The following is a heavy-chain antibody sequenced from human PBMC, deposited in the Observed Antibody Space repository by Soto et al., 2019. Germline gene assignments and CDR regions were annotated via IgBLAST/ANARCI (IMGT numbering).Heavy chain of an antibody. CDR1: GFTFSSYA. V-gene: IGHV3-23*01. CDR2: ISGSGGST. CDR3: AKDPDSLYDSSGYQYFQH. Sequence: EVQLLESGGGLVQPGGPLRLSCAASGFTFSSYAMSWVRQAPGKGLEWVSAISGSGGSTYYADSVKGRFTISRDNSKNTLYLQMNSLRAEDTAVYYCAKDPDSLYDSSGYQYFQHWGQGTLVTVSS. J-gene: IGHJ1*01. D-gene: IGHD3-22*01.